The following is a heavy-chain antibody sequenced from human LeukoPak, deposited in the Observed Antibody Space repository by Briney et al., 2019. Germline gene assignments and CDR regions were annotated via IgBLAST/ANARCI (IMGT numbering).Heavy chain of an antibody. Sequence: PGGSLRLSCAASGFTVSSNYMSWVRQAPGKGLEWVSVIYSGGSTYYADSVEGRFTISRDNSKNTLYLQMNSLRAEDTAVYYCAKDLERWLQLGYFQHWGQGTLVTVSS. CDR3: AKDLERWLQLGYFQH. J-gene: IGHJ1*01. D-gene: IGHD5-24*01. CDR2: IYSGGST. CDR1: GFTVSSNY. V-gene: IGHV3-66*01.